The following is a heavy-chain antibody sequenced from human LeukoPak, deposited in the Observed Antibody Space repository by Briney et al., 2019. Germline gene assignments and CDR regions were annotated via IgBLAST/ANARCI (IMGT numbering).Heavy chain of an antibody. V-gene: IGHV3-30*04. CDR1: GFAFSSYA. J-gene: IGHJ1*01. D-gene: IGHD3-16*01. CDR3: ARDDYNTLGYNFHH. CDR2: VSAHGVDK. Sequence: GGSLRLSCAASGFAFSSYAMHWVRQAPGKGLEWLAVVSAHGVDKFYADSVKGRFTISKDTSKNTLYLQMNGLRPEDTAFYYCARDDYNTLGYNFHHWGQGTLVPVSS.